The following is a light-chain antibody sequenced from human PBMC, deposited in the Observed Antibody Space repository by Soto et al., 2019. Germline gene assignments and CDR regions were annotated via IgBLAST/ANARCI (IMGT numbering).Light chain of an antibody. J-gene: IGLJ1*01. CDR2: DVS. CDR3: SSYRNSSTLV. Sequence: QSALTQPASVSGSAGHSITISCTGTSSDVGGYNYVSWYQHHPGKAPKLMIYDVSNRPSGVSNRFSGSKSGNTASLTISGLQAEDESDYYCSSYRNSSTLVFGTGTKVTV. CDR1: SSDVGGYNY. V-gene: IGLV2-14*03.